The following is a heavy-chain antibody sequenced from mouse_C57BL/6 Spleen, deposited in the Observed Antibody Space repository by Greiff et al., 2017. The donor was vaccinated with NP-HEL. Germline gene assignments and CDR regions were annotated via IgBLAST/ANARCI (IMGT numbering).Heavy chain of an antibody. J-gene: IGHJ2*01. CDR2: IYPGDGDT. D-gene: IGHD1-1*01. V-gene: IGHV1-82*01. CDR3: ARSLITTVVAEDY. Sequence: VHLVESGPELVKPGASVKISCKASGYAFSSSWMNWVKQRPGKGLEWIGRIYPGDGDTNYNGKFKGKATLTADKSSSTAYMQLSSLTSEDSAVYFCARSLITTVVAEDYWGQGTTLTVSS. CDR1: GYAFSSSW.